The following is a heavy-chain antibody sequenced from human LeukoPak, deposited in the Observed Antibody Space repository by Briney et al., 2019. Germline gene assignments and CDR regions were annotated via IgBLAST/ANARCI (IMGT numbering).Heavy chain of an antibody. CDR2: IYYSGST. Sequence: SQTLSLTCTVSGGSISSGDYYWSWIRQPPGKGLEWIGYIYYSGSTYYNPSLKSRVTISVDTSKNQFSLKLSSVTAADTAVYYCARAKNMIAVAGFDYWGQGTLVTVSS. V-gene: IGHV4-30-4*01. J-gene: IGHJ4*02. CDR1: GGSISSGDYY. D-gene: IGHD6-19*01. CDR3: ARAKNMIAVAGFDY.